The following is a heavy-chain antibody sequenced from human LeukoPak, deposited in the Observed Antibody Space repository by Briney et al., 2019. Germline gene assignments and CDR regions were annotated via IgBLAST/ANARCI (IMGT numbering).Heavy chain of an antibody. V-gene: IGHV3-30*03. CDR3: ASGGIMGATDSFNY. J-gene: IGHJ4*02. CDR2: ISYDGSNK. CDR1: GFTFSTYG. D-gene: IGHD1-26*01. Sequence: PGRSLRLSCAASGFTFSTYGMQWVRQAPGKGLEWVAVISYDGSNKYYADSVKGRFTISRDNSKNTLYLQMNSLRPEDTAVYYCASGGIMGATDSFNYWDQGTLVTVSS.